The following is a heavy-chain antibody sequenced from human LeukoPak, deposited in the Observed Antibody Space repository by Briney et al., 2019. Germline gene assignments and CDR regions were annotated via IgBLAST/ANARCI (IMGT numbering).Heavy chain of an antibody. J-gene: IGHJ4*02. CDR2: ISSTSTTI. CDR1: GFTFSTYE. Sequence: GSLSLSCAASGFTFSTYEMNWVRQAPGEGLEWVSYISSTSTTIYYADSVKGRFTISRDNAKNSLYLQMNSLRAEDTAVYYCARDLLNYYDSSGSFDYWGQGNLVTVSS. V-gene: IGHV3-48*03. D-gene: IGHD3-22*01. CDR3: ARDLLNYYDSSGSFDY.